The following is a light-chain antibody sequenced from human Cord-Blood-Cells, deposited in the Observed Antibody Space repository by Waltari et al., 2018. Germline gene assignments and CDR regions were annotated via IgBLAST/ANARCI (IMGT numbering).Light chain of an antibody. CDR3: QQYYSTPLT. CDR2: WAS. Sequence: PDSLAVSLGERATINCKSSQSVLYSSNNKNYLAWYQQKPGQPPKLLIYWASTRESGVPDRFSGSGSGTDFTLTISSLQAEDVAVYYCQQYYSTPLTFGQGTRLEIK. CDR1: QSVLYSSNNKNY. J-gene: IGKJ5*01. V-gene: IGKV4-1*01.